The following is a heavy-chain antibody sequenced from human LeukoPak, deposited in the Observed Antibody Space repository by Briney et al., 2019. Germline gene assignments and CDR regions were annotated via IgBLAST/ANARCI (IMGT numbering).Heavy chain of an antibody. CDR3: ARLPDYYDSSGPDY. Sequence: GGSLRLSCAASGFTFSSYAMHWVRQAPGKGLEWVAVISYDGSNKYYADSVKGRFTISRDNSKNTLYLQMNSLRAEDTAVYYCARLPDYYDSSGPDYWGQGTLVTVSS. CDR1: GFTFSSYA. CDR2: ISYDGSNK. D-gene: IGHD3-22*01. V-gene: IGHV3-30-3*01. J-gene: IGHJ4*02.